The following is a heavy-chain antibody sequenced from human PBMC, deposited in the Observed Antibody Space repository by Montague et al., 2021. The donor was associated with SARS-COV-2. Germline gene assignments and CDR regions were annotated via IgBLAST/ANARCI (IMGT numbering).Heavy chain of an antibody. V-gene: IGHV4-34*01. CDR3: ARVLVDVTMMVVVMTGVEHYFDF. CDR1: GGSFSGYY. CDR2: VNHSGST. J-gene: IGHJ4*02. D-gene: IGHD3-22*01. Sequence: SETLSLTCAVSGGSFSGYYWSWIRQPPGKGLEWIGDVNHSGSTNYNPSLKSRVSISVDTSKNQFSLKLSSVTAADTAVYYCARVLVDVTMMVVVMTGVEHYFDFWGQGTLVTVSS.